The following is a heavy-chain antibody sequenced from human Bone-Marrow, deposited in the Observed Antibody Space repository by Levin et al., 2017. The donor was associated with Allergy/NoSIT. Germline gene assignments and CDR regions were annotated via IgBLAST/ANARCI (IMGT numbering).Heavy chain of an antibody. V-gene: IGHV3-30*18. J-gene: IGHJ6*02. CDR3: AKQNGSGTDYYYYGMDV. CDR2: IGYDGSNI. Sequence: RGESLKISCATSGFSISIYAMHWVRQAPGKGLEWVAVIGYDGSNIYYADSVKGRFTISRDNSKNTLFLQMNGLRAEDTAVYYCAKQNGSGTDYYYYGMDVWGQGTTVTVFS. D-gene: IGHD3-10*01. CDR1: GFSISIYA.